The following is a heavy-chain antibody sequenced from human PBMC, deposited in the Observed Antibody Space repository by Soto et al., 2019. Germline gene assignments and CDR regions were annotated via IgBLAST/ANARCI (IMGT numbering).Heavy chain of an antibody. CDR3: ARQGSYYDSSGYHDY. Sequence: SLKISCKGSGYSFTSYWIVLVRQMPGKGLEWMGIIYPGDSGTRYSPSFQGQVTISADKSISTAYLQWSSLKASDTAMYYCARQGSYYDSSGYHDYWGQGTLVTVSS. CDR1: GYSFTSYW. D-gene: IGHD3-22*01. J-gene: IGHJ4*02. V-gene: IGHV5-51*01. CDR2: IYPGDSGT.